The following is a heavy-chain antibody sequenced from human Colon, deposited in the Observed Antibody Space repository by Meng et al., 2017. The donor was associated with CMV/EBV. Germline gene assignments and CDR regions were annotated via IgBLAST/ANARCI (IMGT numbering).Heavy chain of an antibody. CDR3: ARGDYDFWGGY. CDR2: ISSSGDTR. V-gene: IGHV3-48*04. D-gene: IGHD3-3*01. J-gene: IGHJ4*02. Sequence: GESLKISCTASGFTFSSYSMNWVRQAPGKGLEWISSISSSGDTRYYADSVKGRFTISRDNAKNSLYLQMNSLRAEDTAVYYCARGDYDFWGGYWGQGTLVTVSS. CDR1: GFTFSSYS.